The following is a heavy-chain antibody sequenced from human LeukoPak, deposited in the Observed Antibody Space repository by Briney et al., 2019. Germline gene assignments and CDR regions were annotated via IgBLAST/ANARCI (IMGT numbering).Heavy chain of an antibody. CDR1: GYTFTGYY. CDR2: INPNSGST. D-gene: IGHD2-15*01. V-gene: IGHV1-2*02. Sequence: ASVKVSCKASGYTFTGYYMHWVRQAPGQGLEWMGWINPNSGSTNYAQKFQGRVTMTRDTSISTAYMELSRLRSDDTAVYYCARDCSGGSCTDWGQGTLVTVSS. J-gene: IGHJ4*02. CDR3: ARDCSGGSCTD.